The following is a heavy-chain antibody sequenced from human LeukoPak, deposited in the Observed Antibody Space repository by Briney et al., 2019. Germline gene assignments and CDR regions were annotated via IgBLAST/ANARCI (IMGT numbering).Heavy chain of an antibody. CDR3: AKGMYGVGGALDY. J-gene: IGHJ4*02. CDR1: GFIFRTYG. Sequence: GGSLRLSCAASGFIFRTYGMNWVRQASGKGLEYVSGITAGGGNTYYGDSLKGRFTISRDDSKDTLFLQMNSLRVEDTAVHYCAKGMYGVGGALDYWGRGSLVTVSS. V-gene: IGHV3-23*01. CDR2: ITAGGGNT. D-gene: IGHD2-21*01.